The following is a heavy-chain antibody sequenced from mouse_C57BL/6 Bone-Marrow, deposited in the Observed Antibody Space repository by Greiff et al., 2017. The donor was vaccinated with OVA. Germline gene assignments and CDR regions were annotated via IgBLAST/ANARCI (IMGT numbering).Heavy chain of an antibody. J-gene: IGHJ3*01. CDR3: TRHYYGSGGAWFAY. D-gene: IGHD1-1*01. CDR1: GYTFTDYE. CDR2: IDPETGGT. Sequence: QVQLQQSGAELVRPGASVTLSCKASGYTFTDYEMHWVKQTPVHGLEWIGAIDPETGGTAYNQKFKGKAILTADKSSSTAYMELRSLTSEDSAVYYCTRHYYGSGGAWFAYWGQGTLVTVSA. V-gene: IGHV1-15*01.